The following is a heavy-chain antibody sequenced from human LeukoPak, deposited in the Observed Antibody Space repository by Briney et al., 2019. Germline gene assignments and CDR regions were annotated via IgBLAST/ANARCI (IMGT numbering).Heavy chain of an antibody. CDR3: ARVRIVGSTYDAFDI. Sequence: GGSLRLSCAASGFTFSNYSINWVRQAPGKGLEWLSSISSSSSYIYYADSVKGRFTISRDNAKNSLYLQMNSLRAEDTAVYYCARVRIVGSTYDAFDIWGQGTMVTVSS. CDR1: GFTFSNYS. D-gene: IGHD1-26*01. J-gene: IGHJ3*02. V-gene: IGHV3-21*01. CDR2: ISSSSSYI.